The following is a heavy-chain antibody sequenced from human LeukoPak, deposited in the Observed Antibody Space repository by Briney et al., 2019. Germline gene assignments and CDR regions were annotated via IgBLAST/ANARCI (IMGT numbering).Heavy chain of an antibody. D-gene: IGHD3-10*01. CDR2: IYYSGST. J-gene: IGHJ4*02. CDR3: ARETLLLWFGDRPGGYFDY. V-gene: IGHV4-61*08. Sequence: SETLSLTCTVSGGSISSGGYYWSWIRQHPGKGLEWIGYIYYSGSTNYNPSLKSRVTISVDTSKNQFSLKLSSVTAADTAVYYCARETLLLWFGDRPGGYFDYWGQGTLVTVSS. CDR1: GGSISSGGYY.